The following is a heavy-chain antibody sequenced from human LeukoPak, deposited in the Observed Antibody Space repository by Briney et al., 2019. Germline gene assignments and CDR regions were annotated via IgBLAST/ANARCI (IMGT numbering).Heavy chain of an antibody. CDR1: GLTFDDYG. V-gene: IGHV3-20*04. J-gene: IGHJ4*02. CDR3: ARDRSMTHFDY. Sequence: GGPLRLSCAASGLTFDDYGMSWVRQAPPKGLEWVSGINWNGGSTGYADSVKGRFTISRDNAKNSLYLQMNSLRAEDTALYYCARDRSMTHFDYWGQGTLVTVSS. CDR2: INWNGGST.